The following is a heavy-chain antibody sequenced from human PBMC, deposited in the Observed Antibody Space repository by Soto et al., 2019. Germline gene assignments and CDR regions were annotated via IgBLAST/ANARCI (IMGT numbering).Heavy chain of an antibody. CDR1: GFTFTSSA. J-gene: IGHJ4*02. D-gene: IGHD2-8*01. Sequence: SVKVSCKASGFTFTSSAFQWVRQARGQRLEWVGWIAVGSGYTNYAQRFQDRVTLTRDMSTATTYMELSRLTSEDTAIYYCAADATAWQQMVPSDYWGQGTLVTVSS. CDR3: AADATAWQQMVPSDY. V-gene: IGHV1-58*01. CDR2: IAVGSGYT.